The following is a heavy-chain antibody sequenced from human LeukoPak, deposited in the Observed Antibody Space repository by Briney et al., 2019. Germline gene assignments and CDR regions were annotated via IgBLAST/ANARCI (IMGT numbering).Heavy chain of an antibody. J-gene: IGHJ3*02. CDR1: GFSFRIFS. CDR2: ITSTSDNI. V-gene: IGHV3-21*01. D-gene: IGHD1-26*01. Sequence: GGSLRLSCEASGFSFRIFSMNWVRRAPGKGLEWLSSITSTSDNIYYADSVRGRFTVSRDNAGNTLFLEMSSLRAEDTAIYYCARLGATGDTFDMWGQGTWVTVSS. CDR3: ARLGATGDTFDM.